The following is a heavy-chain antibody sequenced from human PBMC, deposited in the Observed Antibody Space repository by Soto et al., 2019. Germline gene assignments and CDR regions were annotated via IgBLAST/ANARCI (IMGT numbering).Heavy chain of an antibody. J-gene: IGHJ5*02. Sequence: LRLSRGASGFIFSNFDMHWVRQTTEKGLEWGSGIGFAGDTNYSGSVKGRFTISRENAKNSLFLQMNSLRVGDTAVYYCVRGLPGGFDPWGQGTLVTVSS. CDR3: VRGLPGGFDP. CDR2: IGFAGDT. CDR1: GFIFSNFD. V-gene: IGHV3-13*01. D-gene: IGHD3-10*01.